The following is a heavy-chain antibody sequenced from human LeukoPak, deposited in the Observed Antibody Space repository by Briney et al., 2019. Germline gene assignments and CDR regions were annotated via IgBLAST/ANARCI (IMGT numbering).Heavy chain of an antibody. Sequence: PGGSLRLSCAASGFTFSGYWMTWVRQAPGKGLEWVANINQDESQKYYVESVKGRFTISRDNAKNSLYLRMNSLRAEDTAVYYCARGVGSSWPGWFDPWGQGTLVTVSS. CDR3: ARGVGSSWPGWFDP. D-gene: IGHD6-13*01. CDR2: INQDESQK. J-gene: IGHJ5*02. CDR1: GFTFSGYW. V-gene: IGHV3-7*05.